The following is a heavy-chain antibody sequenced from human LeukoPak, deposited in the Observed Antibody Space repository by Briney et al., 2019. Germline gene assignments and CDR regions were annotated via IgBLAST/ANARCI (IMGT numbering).Heavy chain of an antibody. D-gene: IGHD3-16*01. Sequence: GGSLRLSCAGSGFTLSSYAMSWVRQAPGKELEWVSLISSGGTTYYADSVKGRFTISRDNSKNTLSLQMNSLGAEDTAVYYCAKDRGDTSGHELFDYRGQGTLVTVSS. J-gene: IGHJ4*02. V-gene: IGHV3-23*01. CDR3: AKDRGDTSGHELFDY. CDR2: ISSGGTT. CDR1: GFTLSSYA.